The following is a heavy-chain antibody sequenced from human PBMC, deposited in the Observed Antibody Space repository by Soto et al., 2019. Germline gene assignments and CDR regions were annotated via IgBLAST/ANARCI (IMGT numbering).Heavy chain of an antibody. Sequence: SETLSLTCAVYGGSFSGYYWSWIRQPPGKGLEWIGEINHSGSTNYNPSLKSRVTISVDTSKNQFSLKLSSVTAADTAVYYCARGGKWLRFFGYGARGFDYWGQGTLVTVSS. D-gene: IGHD5-12*01. V-gene: IGHV4-34*01. CDR2: INHSGST. CDR1: GGSFSGYY. CDR3: ARGGKWLRFFGYGARGFDY. J-gene: IGHJ4*02.